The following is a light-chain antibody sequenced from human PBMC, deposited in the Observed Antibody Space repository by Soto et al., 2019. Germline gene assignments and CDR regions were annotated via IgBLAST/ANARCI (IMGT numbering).Light chain of an antibody. CDR2: RAS. Sequence: IMMSQSPAALSVTPGERATRSFRASQNIYSNVAWDQQRPGQAPRLLIYRASTRAPGIPARFSGSGSGTEFTLTISSLQSEDFTVYSCLQYHNLWAFGQRTKV. CDR1: QNIYSN. CDR3: LQYHNLWA. J-gene: IGKJ1*01. V-gene: IGKV3-15*01.